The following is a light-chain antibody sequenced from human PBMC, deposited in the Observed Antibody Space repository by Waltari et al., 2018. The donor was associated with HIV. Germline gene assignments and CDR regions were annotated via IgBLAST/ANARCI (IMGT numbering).Light chain of an antibody. Sequence: QSVLTQPPSVSAAPRQKVTISCSGTSSNIGNNFVSWYQQLPGTAPKLLIYDSNKRPSGIPDRFSGSKSGTSATLGITGLQTGDEADYFCATWDRSLSRVIFGGGTRLTVL. CDR3: ATWDRSLSRVI. CDR2: DSN. V-gene: IGLV1-51*01. J-gene: IGLJ2*01. CDR1: SSNIGNNF.